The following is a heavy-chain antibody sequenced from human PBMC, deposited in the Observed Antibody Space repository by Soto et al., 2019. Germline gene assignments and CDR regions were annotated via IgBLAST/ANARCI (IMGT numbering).Heavy chain of an antibody. CDR3: AREVKGYYGSGLDP. Sequence: ASVKVSCKASGYTFTSYGISWVRQAPGQGLEWMGWISAYNGSTNYAQKLQGRVTMTTDTSTSTAYTELRSLRSDDTAVYYCAREVKGYYGSGLDPWGQGTLVTVSS. D-gene: IGHD3-10*01. V-gene: IGHV1-18*01. J-gene: IGHJ5*02. CDR1: GYTFTSYG. CDR2: ISAYNGST.